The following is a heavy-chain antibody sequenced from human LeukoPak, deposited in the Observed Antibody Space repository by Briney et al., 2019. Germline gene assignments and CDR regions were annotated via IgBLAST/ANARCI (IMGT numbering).Heavy chain of an antibody. CDR2: INHSGST. CDR1: GGSFSGYY. J-gene: IGHJ3*02. CDR3: ARGRLFYGSGSNGPQPRAPEAFDI. V-gene: IGHV4-34*01. Sequence: PSKTLSLTCAVYGGSFSGYYWSWIRQPPGKGLEWIGEINHSGSTNYNPSLKRRVTISVDTSKNQFSLKLSSVTAADTAVYYCARGRLFYGSGSNGPQPRAPEAFDIWGQGTMVTVSS. D-gene: IGHD3-10*01.